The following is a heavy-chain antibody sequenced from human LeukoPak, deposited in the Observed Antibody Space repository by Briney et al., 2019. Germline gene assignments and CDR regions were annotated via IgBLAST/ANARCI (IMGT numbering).Heavy chain of an antibody. CDR2: ISSSSSYI. D-gene: IGHD6-6*01. CDR3: ARPDEYSSSGYYFDY. V-gene: IGHV3-21*01. CDR1: GFTFSSYS. Sequence: GGSLRLSCAASGFTFSSYSMNWVRQAPGKGLEWVSSISSSSSYIYYADSVKGRFTISRDNAKNSLYLQMNSLRAEDTAVYYCARPDEYSSSGYYFDYWSQGTLVTVSS. J-gene: IGHJ4*02.